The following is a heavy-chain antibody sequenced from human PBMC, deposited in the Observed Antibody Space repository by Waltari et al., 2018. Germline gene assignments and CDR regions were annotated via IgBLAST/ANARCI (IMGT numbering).Heavy chain of an antibody. J-gene: IGHJ4*02. CDR2: IYHSGST. CDR1: GYSISSGYY. CDR3: ARGLSVPSSSADY. D-gene: IGHD2-2*01. Sequence: QVQLQESGPGLVKPSETLSLTCAVSGYSISSGYYWGWIRQPPGKGLEWIGSIYHSGSTYYNPSLKSRVTISVDTSKNQFSLKLSSVTAADTAVYYCARGLSVPSSSADYWGQGTLVTVSS. V-gene: IGHV4-38-2*01.